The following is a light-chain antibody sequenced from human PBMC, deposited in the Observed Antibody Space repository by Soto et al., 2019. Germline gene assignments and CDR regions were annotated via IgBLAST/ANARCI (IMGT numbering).Light chain of an antibody. CDR1: QSVGSGY. CDR3: QRYGSSRT. V-gene: IGKV3-20*01. Sequence: EIVLTQSPGTLSLSPGDRATLSCRASQSVGSGYLAWYQQKPGQAPRLLIYATSNRATGIPDGFSGSGSGTDFTLTISRLVPEDFAVYYCQRYGSSRTFGQGTKVEIK. J-gene: IGKJ1*01. CDR2: ATS.